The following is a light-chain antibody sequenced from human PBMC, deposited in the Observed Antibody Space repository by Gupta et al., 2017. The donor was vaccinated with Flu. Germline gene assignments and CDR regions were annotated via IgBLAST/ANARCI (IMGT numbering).Light chain of an antibody. CDR2: EAS. Sequence: DTQMTQSPSIVSASVGDRVTITCRASQSISGWLAWYQQQPGKAPKLLIYEASNLKSGVPSRFSGSGSGTEFTLAISSLQPDDFATYYCQQYNTNSWAFGQGTKVEVK. CDR1: QSISGW. J-gene: IGKJ1*01. V-gene: IGKV1-5*03. CDR3: QQYNTNSWA.